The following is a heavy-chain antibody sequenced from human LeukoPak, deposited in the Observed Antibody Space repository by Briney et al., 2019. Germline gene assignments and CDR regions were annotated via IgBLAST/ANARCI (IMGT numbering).Heavy chain of an antibody. CDR3: ATLVYSGSRYHFDT. Sequence: SSETLSLTCSVSNGAVKNYYWTWIRQPPGQGLEWIGNFPYSGTTTYRASLDSRLIISVDNSKNTVSLRLFSVTAADTAVYYCATLVYSGSRYHFDTWGQGTLVTVSS. V-gene: IGHV4-59*02. CDR2: FPYSGTT. J-gene: IGHJ4*02. CDR1: NGAVKNYY. D-gene: IGHD1-26*01.